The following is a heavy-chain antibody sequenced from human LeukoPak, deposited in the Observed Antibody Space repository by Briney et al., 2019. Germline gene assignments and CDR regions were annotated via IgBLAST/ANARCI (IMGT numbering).Heavy chain of an antibody. V-gene: IGHV1-18*01. CDR1: GYTFTSYG. CDR3: ARDRGVLRFLEWTTYYYYYYMDV. CDR2: ISAYNGNT. J-gene: IGHJ6*03. Sequence: ASVTVSCKASGYTFTSYGISWVRQAPGQGLEWMGWISAYNGNTNYAQKLQGRVTMTTDTSTSTAYMELRSLRSDDTAVYYCARDRGVLRFLEWTTYYYYYYMDVWGKGTTVTVSS. D-gene: IGHD3-3*01.